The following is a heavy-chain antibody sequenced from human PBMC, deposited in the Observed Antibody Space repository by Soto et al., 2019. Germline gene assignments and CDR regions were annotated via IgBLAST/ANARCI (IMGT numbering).Heavy chain of an antibody. CDR2: ISGSGGST. CDR1: GFTFSSYA. J-gene: IGHJ4*02. CDR3: AKDCIAARTPFDY. V-gene: IGHV3-23*01. Sequence: EVQLLESGGGLVQPGGSLRLSCAASGFTFSSYAMSWVRQAPGKGLEWVSAISGSGGSTYYADSVKGRFTISRDNSKNTLYLQMISLRAEDTAVYYCAKDCIAARTPFDYWGQGTLVTVSS. D-gene: IGHD6-6*01.